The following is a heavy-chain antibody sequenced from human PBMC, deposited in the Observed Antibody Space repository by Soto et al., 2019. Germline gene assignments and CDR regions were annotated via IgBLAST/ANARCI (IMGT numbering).Heavy chain of an antibody. CDR1: GYTFTSYD. V-gene: IGHV1-8*01. J-gene: IGHJ6*03. D-gene: IGHD3-3*01. CDR2: MNPNSGNT. Sequence: ASVKVSCKASGYTFTSYDINWVRQATGQGLEWMGWMNPNSGNTGYAQKFQGRVTMTRNTSISTAYMELGSLRSEDTAVYYCAREYTYYDFWSGYYPSGDYYYYYYMDVWGKGTTVTVSS. CDR3: AREYTYYDFWSGYYPSGDYYYYYYMDV.